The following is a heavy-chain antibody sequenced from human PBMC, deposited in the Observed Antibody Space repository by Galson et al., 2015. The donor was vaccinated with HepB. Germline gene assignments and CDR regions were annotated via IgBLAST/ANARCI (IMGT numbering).Heavy chain of an antibody. CDR1: GGSISSGDYY. CDR2: IYYSGST. Sequence: QVQLQESGPGLVKPSQTLSLTCTVSGGSISSGDYYWSWIRQPPGKGLEWIGSIYYSGSTYYNPSLKSRVTISVDTSKNQFSLKLSSVTAADTAVYYCARGEVDDSSGYYPGDYWGQGTLVTVSS. V-gene: IGHV4-30-4*01. J-gene: IGHJ4*02. CDR3: ARGEVDDSSGYYPGDY. D-gene: IGHD3-22*01.